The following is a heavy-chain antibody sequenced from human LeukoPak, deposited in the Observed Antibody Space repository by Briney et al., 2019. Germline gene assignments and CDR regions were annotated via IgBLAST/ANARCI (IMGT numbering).Heavy chain of an antibody. CDR1: GGSIDNYY. CDR2: IYYSGST. J-gene: IGHJ6*03. CDR3: AREKWGGHYMEV. V-gene: IGHV4-59*01. Sequence: KPSETLSLTCSVSGGSIDNYYWTWIRQPPGKGLEWIGYIYYSGSTNYNPSLKNRVTISVDSSNNQFSLKLTSWTVADTAVYYCAREKWGGHYMEVWGKGTTVTVSS. D-gene: IGHD1-26*01.